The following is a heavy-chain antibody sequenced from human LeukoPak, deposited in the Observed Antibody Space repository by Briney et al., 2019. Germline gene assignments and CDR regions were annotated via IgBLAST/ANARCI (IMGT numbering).Heavy chain of an antibody. J-gene: IGHJ4*02. V-gene: IGHV3-48*03. CDR1: GFTFSSYE. D-gene: IGHD3-9*01. Sequence: PGGSLRLSCAASGFTFSSYEMNWVRQAPGKGLEWVSYISSSGSTIYYADSVKGRFTISRDNAKNSLYLQMNSLRAEDTAVYYCARQLRYFDWLLPDFDNWGQGTLVTVSS. CDR3: ARQLRYFDWLLPDFDN. CDR2: ISSSGSTI.